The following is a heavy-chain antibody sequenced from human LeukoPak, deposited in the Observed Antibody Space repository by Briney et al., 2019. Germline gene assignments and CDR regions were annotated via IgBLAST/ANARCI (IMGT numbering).Heavy chain of an antibody. J-gene: IGHJ4*02. D-gene: IGHD3-16*01. CDR2: NSGSGDTT. CDR1: GFTFGIFNKFA. CDR3: ASGRITGWYFFDN. Sequence: PGACLRLSRAGSGFTFGIFNKFAMSWVRQAPGKGREWVCVNSGSGDTTYYADSVRGRFTNSRDNSKDTLYLQMTSLRAEGTAVYYCASGRITGWYFFDNGAQGTLVTVSS. V-gene: IGHV3-23*01.